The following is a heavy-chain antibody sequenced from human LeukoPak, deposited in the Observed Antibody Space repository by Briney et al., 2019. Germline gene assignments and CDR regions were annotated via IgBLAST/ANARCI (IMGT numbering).Heavy chain of an antibody. CDR2: ISGNGGKI. V-gene: IGHV3-23*01. CDR3: AKRDYYDSSGYAPLFDY. CDR1: GFTFSMYA. Sequence: SGGSLRLSCAASGFTFSMYAMSWVRQAPGEGLEWVSGISGNGGKIYYAGSVKGRFTISRDNSKNTLYLQMNSLRGEDTAIYFCAKRDYYDSSGYAPLFDYWGQGTLVTVSP. J-gene: IGHJ4*02. D-gene: IGHD3-22*01.